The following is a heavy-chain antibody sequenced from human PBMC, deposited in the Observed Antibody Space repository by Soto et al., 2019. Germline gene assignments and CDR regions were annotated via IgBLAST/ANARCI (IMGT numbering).Heavy chain of an antibody. V-gene: IGHV3-23*01. Sequence: LRLSCAASGFTFSSYAMSWVRQAPGKGLEWVSAISGSGGSTYYADSVKGRFTISRDNSKNTLYLQMNSLRAEDTAVYYCGGSAAARPRYYYYRMDVWGQGNTVTVSS. J-gene: IGHJ6*02. CDR2: ISGSGGST. CDR3: GGSAAARPRYYYYRMDV. D-gene: IGHD6-6*01. CDR1: GFTFSSYA.